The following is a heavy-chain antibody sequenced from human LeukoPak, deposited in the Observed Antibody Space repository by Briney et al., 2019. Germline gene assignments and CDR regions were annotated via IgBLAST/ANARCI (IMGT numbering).Heavy chain of an antibody. J-gene: IGHJ4*02. CDR1: GFTVSSNY. D-gene: IGHD1-26*01. V-gene: IGHV3-53*01. CDR2: IYSGGTT. Sequence: GGSLRLSCAASGFTVSSNYMNWVRQAPGKGLEWVSVIYSGGTTYYADSVKGRFTISRDNSKSTLYLQMNSLRAEDTAVYYCARGLVGAYFDYWGQGTLVTVSS. CDR3: ARGLVGAYFDY.